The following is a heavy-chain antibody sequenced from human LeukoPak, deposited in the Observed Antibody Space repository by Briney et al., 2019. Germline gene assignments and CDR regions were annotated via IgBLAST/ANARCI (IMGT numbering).Heavy chain of an antibody. Sequence: PGGSLRLSCAASGFTFSNFWMSWVRQAPGKGLEWVANIKDDGSETYYMHSVRGRFTVSRDNAENSLFLRMNSLRAEDTAVYYCARDPAAWDFWGQGSLVTVSS. D-gene: IGHD2-2*01. CDR3: ARDPAAWDF. CDR2: IKDDGSET. CDR1: GFTFSNFW. J-gene: IGHJ4*02. V-gene: IGHV3-7*01.